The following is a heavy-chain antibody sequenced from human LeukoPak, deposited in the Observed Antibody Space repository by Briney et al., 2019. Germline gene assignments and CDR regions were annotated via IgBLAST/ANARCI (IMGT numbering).Heavy chain of an antibody. J-gene: IGHJ4*02. CDR3: ARALVATIWAHFDY. CDR2: IYYSGST. CDR1: GGSISSYY. V-gene: IGHV4-59*01. Sequence: SETLSLTCTVSGGSISSYYWSWIRQPPGKGLEWIGYIYYSGSTNYNPSLKSRVTISVDTSKNQFSLKLSSVTAADTAVYYCARALVATIWAHFDYRGQGTLVTVSS. D-gene: IGHD5-12*01.